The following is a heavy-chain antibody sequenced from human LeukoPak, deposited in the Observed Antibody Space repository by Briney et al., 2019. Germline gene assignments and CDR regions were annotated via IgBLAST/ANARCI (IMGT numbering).Heavy chain of an antibody. Sequence: ASVKVSCKASGYTFINYGISWVRQAPGQGREWMGWISTYNGNTNYAQKLQGRVTMTTDTSTSTAYMELRSLRSDDTAVYYCARAYYDSSAFDYWGQGTLVTVSS. CDR1: GYTFINYG. CDR3: ARAYYDSSAFDY. J-gene: IGHJ4*02. CDR2: ISTYNGNT. V-gene: IGHV1-18*01. D-gene: IGHD3-22*01.